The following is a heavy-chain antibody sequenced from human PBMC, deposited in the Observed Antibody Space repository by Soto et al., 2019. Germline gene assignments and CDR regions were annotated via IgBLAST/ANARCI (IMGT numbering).Heavy chain of an antibody. V-gene: IGHV1-69*06. D-gene: IGHD5-12*01. CDR2: IIPIFGTA. CDR3: ARAPYSGYEDDYYYGMDV. CDR1: GGTFSSYA. Sequence: QVQLVQSGAEVKKPGSSVKVSCKASGGTFSSYAISWVRQAPGQGLEWMGGIIPIFGTANYAQKFQGRVTITADKSTSTAYMELSSLRSEDTAVYYCARAPYSGYEDDYYYGMDVWGQGTTVTVSS. J-gene: IGHJ6*02.